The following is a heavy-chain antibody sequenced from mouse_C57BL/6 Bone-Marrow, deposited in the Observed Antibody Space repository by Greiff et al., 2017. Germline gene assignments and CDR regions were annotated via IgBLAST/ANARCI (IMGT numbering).Heavy chain of an antibody. CDR3: ARRPNYYAMDY. Sequence: QVQLQQPGAELVKPGASVKMSCKASGYTFTSYWITWVKQRPGQGLEWIGDIYPGSGSTNYNEKFKSKATLTVATSSSTAYMQLSSLTSEDSAVYYCARRPNYYAMDYWGQGTSVTVSS. V-gene: IGHV1-55*01. CDR2: IYPGSGST. CDR1: GYTFTSYW. J-gene: IGHJ4*01.